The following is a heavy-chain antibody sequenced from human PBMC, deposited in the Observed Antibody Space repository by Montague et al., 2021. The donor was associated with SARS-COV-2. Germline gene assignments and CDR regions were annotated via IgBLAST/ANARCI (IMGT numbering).Heavy chain of an antibody. J-gene: IGHJ4*02. CDR2: MNSDGSST. D-gene: IGHD2-21*01. CDR3: ACGYDS. Sequence: SLRLSCAASGFTFSSYWMHWVRQAPGKGLVWVSRMNSDGSSTSFADSVKGRFTISRDNAKNTLYLQMNSLRAEDTAVYYCACGYDSWGQGTLVTVSS. V-gene: IGHV3-74*01. CDR1: GFTFSSYW.